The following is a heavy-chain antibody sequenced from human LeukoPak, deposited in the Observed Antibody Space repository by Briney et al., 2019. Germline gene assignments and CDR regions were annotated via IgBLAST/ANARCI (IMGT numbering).Heavy chain of an antibody. J-gene: IGHJ3*02. Sequence: GVSLRLSCAASGFTFSTYEMDWVRQAPGKGLEWVSYISSGGGTIYYADSVKGRFTISRDNAKNSLYLQMNSLTTEDTAVYYCAKELTPNSDRSGFDAFEIWGQGTMVTVSS. CDR1: GFTFSTYE. CDR2: ISSGGGTI. CDR3: AKELTPNSDRSGFDAFEI. D-gene: IGHD3-22*01. V-gene: IGHV3-48*03.